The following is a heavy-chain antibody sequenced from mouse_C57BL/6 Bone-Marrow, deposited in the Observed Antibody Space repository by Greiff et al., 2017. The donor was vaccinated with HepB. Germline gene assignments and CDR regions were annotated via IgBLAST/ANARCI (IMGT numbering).Heavy chain of an antibody. J-gene: IGHJ4*01. CDR2: IDPENGDT. CDR1: GFNIKDDY. V-gene: IGHV14-4*01. Sequence: EVQRVESGAELVRPGASVKLSCTASGFNIKDDYMHWVKQRPEQGLEWIGWIDPENGDTEYASKFQGKATITADTSSNTAYLQLSSLTSEDTAVYYCTTYYYGSQNAMDYWGQGTSVTVSS. CDR3: TTYYYGSQNAMDY. D-gene: IGHD1-1*01.